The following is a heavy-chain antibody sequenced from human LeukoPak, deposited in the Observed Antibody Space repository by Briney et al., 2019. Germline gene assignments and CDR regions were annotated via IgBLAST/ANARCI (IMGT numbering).Heavy chain of an antibody. D-gene: IGHD5-18*01. CDR2: MNPNSGNT. J-gene: IGHJ4*02. V-gene: IGHV1-8*01. CDR3: ARGRGKYSSLDY. Sequence: ASVKVSCKASAYPFTSYEIKWVRQATGQGMEWMGWMNPNSGNTGYAQKFQGRVTMTRNTSISTAYMELSSLRSEDTAVYYCARGRGKYSSLDYWGQGTLVTVSS. CDR1: AYPFTSYE.